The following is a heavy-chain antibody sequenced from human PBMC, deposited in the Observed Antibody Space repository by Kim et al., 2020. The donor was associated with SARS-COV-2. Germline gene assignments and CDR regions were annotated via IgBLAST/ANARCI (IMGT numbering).Heavy chain of an antibody. V-gene: IGHV1-18*01. CDR3: AREQRELLWFGELGGWFDP. CDR1: GYTFTSYG. Sequence: ASVKVSCKASGYTFTSYGISWVRQAPGQGLEWMGWISAYNGNTNYAQKLQGRVTMTTDTSTSTAYMELRSLRSDDTAVYYCAREQRELLWFGELGGWFDPWGQGTLVTVSS. J-gene: IGHJ5*02. D-gene: IGHD3-10*01. CDR2: ISAYNGNT.